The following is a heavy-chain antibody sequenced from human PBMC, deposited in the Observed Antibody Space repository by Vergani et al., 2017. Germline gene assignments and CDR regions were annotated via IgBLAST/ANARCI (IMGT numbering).Heavy chain of an antibody. CDR2: IYYSGST. D-gene: IGHD4-23*01. V-gene: IGHV4-59*08. CDR1: GGSISSYY. Sequence: QVQLQESGPGLVKPSETLSLTCTVSGGSISSYYWSWIRQPPGKGLEWIGYIYYSGSTNYNPSLKSRVTISVDTSKNQFSLKLSSVTAADTAVYYCAGPSNLYGGSLGYWGRGTLVTVSS. CDR3: AGPSNLYGGSLGY. J-gene: IGHJ4*02.